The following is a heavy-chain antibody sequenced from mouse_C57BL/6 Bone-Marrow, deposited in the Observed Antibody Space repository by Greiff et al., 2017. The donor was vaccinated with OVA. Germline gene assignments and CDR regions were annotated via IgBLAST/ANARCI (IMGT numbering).Heavy chain of an antibody. V-gene: IGHV1-69*01. Sequence: QVQLKQPGAELVMPGASVKLSCKASGYTFTSYWMHWVKQRPGQGLEWIGEIDPSDSYTNYNQKFKGKSTLTVDKSSSTAYMQLSSLTSEDSAVYDCARWGPVVSSYYFDYWGQGTTLTVSS. J-gene: IGHJ2*01. CDR1: GYTFTSYW. CDR3: ARWGPVVSSYYFDY. D-gene: IGHD1-1*01. CDR2: IDPSDSYT.